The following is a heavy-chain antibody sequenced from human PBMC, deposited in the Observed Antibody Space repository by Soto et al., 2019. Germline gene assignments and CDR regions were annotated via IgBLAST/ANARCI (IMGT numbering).Heavy chain of an antibody. J-gene: IGHJ6*02. CDR1: GFIFDNYA. CDR2: ITWNSVNI. CDR3: AKDTGDSSGYYYYYYYGMDV. Sequence: PGGSLRLSCAASGFIFDNYAMHWVRQAPGKGLEWVSGITWNSVNIGYADSVKGRFTISRDNAENSLYLQMNSLRPEDTALYFCAKDTGDSSGYYYYYYYGMDVWGQGTTVTVSS. V-gene: IGHV3-9*01. D-gene: IGHD3-22*01.